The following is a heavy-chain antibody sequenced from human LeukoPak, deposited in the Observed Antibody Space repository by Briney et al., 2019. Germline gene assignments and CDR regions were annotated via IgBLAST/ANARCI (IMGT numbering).Heavy chain of an antibody. Sequence: GGSLRLSCAASGFTFSRSWMSWVRQAPGKGLEWVANIKHDGSEKYYVDSVKGRFAISRDNGKNSLYLQMNSLRVEDMAVYYCARAPREWLLGYHFEYWGQGTLVTVSS. V-gene: IGHV3-7*01. D-gene: IGHD3-3*01. J-gene: IGHJ4*02. CDR1: GFTFSRSW. CDR2: IKHDGSEK. CDR3: ARAPREWLLGYHFEY.